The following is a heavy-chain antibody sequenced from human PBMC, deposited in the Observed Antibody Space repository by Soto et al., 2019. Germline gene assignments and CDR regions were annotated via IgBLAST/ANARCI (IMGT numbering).Heavy chain of an antibody. J-gene: IGHJ4*02. CDR1: GGSVSSGSYY. V-gene: IGHV4-61*01. D-gene: IGHD3-3*01. Sequence: SETMSLTCTVSGGSVSSGSYYWSWIRQPPGKGLEWIGYIYYSGSTNYNPSLKSRVTISVDTSKNQFSLKLSSVTAADTAVYYCARDRNPYDFWSGYSKEPYHFDYWGQGTLVPVSS. CDR3: ARDRNPYDFWSGYSKEPYHFDY. CDR2: IYYSGST.